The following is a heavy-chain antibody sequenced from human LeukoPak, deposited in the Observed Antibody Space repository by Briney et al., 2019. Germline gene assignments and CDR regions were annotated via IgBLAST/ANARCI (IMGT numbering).Heavy chain of an antibody. CDR1: GGSISSYY. Sequence: PSETLSLTCTVSGGSISSYYWSWIRQPPGKGLEWIGYIYYSGSTNYNPSLKSRVTISIDTSKNQFSLKLSSVTAADTAVYYCARVGTYGSGSYLSWLDYWGQGTLVTVSS. D-gene: IGHD3-10*01. J-gene: IGHJ4*02. CDR2: IYYSGST. CDR3: ARVGTYGSGSYLSWLDY. V-gene: IGHV4-59*01.